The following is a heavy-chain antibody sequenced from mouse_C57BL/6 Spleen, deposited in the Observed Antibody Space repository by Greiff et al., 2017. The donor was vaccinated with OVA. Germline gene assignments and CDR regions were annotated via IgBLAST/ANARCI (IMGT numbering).Heavy chain of an antibody. J-gene: IGHJ4*01. Sequence: QVQLQQPGAELVKPGASVKLSCKASGYTFTSYWMQWVKQRPGQGLEWIGEIDPSDSYTNYNQKFKGKATLTVDTSSSTAYMQLSSLTSEDSAVYYCARGLLRSTYYAMDYWGQGTSVTVSS. V-gene: IGHV1-50*01. D-gene: IGHD2-3*01. CDR1: GYTFTSYW. CDR2: IDPSDSYT. CDR3: ARGLLRSTYYAMDY.